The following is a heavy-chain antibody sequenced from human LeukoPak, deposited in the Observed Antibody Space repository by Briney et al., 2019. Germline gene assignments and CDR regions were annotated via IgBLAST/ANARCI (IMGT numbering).Heavy chain of an antibody. D-gene: IGHD2-2*01. V-gene: IGHV4-59*01. CDR3: ARVLVRRSRHDAFDI. J-gene: IGHJ3*02. CDR2: IYYSGST. CDR1: GGSISSYY. Sequence: PSETLSLTCTVSGGSISSYYWSWIRQPPGKGLEWIGYIYYSGSTNYNPSLKSRVTISVDTSKNQFSLKLSSVTAADTAVYYCARVLVRRSRHDAFDIWGQGTMVTVSS.